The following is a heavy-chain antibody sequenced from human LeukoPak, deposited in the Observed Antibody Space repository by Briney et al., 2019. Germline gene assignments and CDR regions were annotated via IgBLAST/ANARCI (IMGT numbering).Heavy chain of an antibody. CDR3: ARGYYYDSSGPLDY. CDR1: GFTFSSYG. CDR2: IWYDGSNK. J-gene: IGHJ4*02. D-gene: IGHD3-22*01. Sequence: PGGSLRLSCAASGFTFSSYGMHWVRQAPGKGLEWVAVIWYDGSNKYYADSVKGRFTISRDNSKNTLYLQMNSLRAEDTAVYYCARGYYYDSSGPLDYWGQGTLVTVSS. V-gene: IGHV3-33*01.